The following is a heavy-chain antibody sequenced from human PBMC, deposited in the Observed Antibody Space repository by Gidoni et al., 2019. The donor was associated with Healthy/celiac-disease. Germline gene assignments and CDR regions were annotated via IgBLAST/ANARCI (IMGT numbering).Heavy chain of an antibody. J-gene: IGHJ4*02. Sequence: QVQLVQSGAEVKTPGASVQVSCKASGYTFTGYYMHWVRQAPGQGLEWMGWINPNSGGTNYAQKFQGRVTMTRDTSISTAYMELSRLRSDDTAVYYCARKADGYSYGYDYWGQGTLVTVSS. CDR1: GYTFTGYY. D-gene: IGHD5-18*01. V-gene: IGHV1-2*02. CDR3: ARKADGYSYGYDY. CDR2: INPNSGGT.